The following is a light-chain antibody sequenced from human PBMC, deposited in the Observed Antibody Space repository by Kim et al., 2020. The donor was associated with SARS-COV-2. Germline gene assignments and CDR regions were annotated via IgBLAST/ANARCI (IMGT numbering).Light chain of an antibody. Sequence: SVNLTCTLSSGHSRYAIAWLQQQPEKGPRYLMKVNSDGSHTRGDGIPDRFSGSSSGDERYLSISNLQSEDEADFYCQTWGTGFVVFGRGTKVTVL. CDR3: QTWGTGFVV. J-gene: IGLJ2*01. CDR2: VNSDGSH. CDR1: SGHSRYA. V-gene: IGLV4-69*01.